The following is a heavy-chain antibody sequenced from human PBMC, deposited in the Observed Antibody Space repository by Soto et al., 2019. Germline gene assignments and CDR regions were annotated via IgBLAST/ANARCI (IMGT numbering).Heavy chain of an antibody. V-gene: IGHV4-59*08. CDR2: IYYSGST. Sequence: QVQLQESGPGLVKPSETLSLTCTVSGGSISNYYWSWIRQPPGKGLEWIAYIYYSGSTNYNPSLNSRVTISLDTSKNHFSLKLSSVTAADTAVYYCARHVVPAANYFDYWGQGTLVTVSS. J-gene: IGHJ4*02. CDR3: ARHVVPAANYFDY. CDR1: GGSISNYY. D-gene: IGHD2-2*01.